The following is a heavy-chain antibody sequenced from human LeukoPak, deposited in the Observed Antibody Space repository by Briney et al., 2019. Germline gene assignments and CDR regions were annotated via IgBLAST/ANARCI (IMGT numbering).Heavy chain of an antibody. CDR1: GYTFTGYY. Sequence: GASVKVSCKASGYTFTGYYMHWVRQAPGQGLEWMGWINPNSGGTNYAQKFQGRVTMTRDTSISTAYMELSRLRSDDTAVYYCARAPKIRFLEWLPQPRGRDWFDPWGQGTLVTVSS. CDR3: ARAPKIRFLEWLPQPRGRDWFDP. J-gene: IGHJ5*02. D-gene: IGHD3-3*01. V-gene: IGHV1-2*02. CDR2: INPNSGGT.